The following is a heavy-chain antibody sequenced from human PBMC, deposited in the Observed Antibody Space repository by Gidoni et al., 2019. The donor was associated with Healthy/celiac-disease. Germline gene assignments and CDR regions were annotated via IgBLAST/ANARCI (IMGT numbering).Heavy chain of an antibody. D-gene: IGHD2-15*01. CDR1: GGSISSGSYS. CDR2: IYTSGST. J-gene: IGHJ3*02. Sequence: QVQLQESGPGLVQPSQTLSLTCPVSGGSISSGSYSWSWIRQPAGKGLEWIGRIYTSGSTNYNPSLKSRVTISVDTSKNQFSLKLSSVTAADTAVYYCARGDMAYDAFDIWGQGTMVTVSS. CDR3: ARGDMAYDAFDI. V-gene: IGHV4-61*02.